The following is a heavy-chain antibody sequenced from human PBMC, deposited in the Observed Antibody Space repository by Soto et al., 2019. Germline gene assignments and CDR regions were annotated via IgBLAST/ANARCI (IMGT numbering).Heavy chain of an antibody. CDR2: INSDGSST. V-gene: IGHV3-74*01. CDR3: ARVPYYYDSSGYYDY. J-gene: IGHJ4*02. D-gene: IGHD3-22*01. Sequence: GGPLRLSCAASGFTFSSYWMHWVRQAPGKGLVWVSRINSDGSSTSYADSVKGRFTISRDNAKNALYLQMNSLRAEDTAVYYCARVPYYYDSSGYYDYWGQGTLVTVSS. CDR1: GFTFSSYW.